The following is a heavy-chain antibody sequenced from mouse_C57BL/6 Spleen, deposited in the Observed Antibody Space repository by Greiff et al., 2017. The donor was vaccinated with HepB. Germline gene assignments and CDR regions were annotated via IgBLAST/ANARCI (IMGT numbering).Heavy chain of an antibody. V-gene: IGHV14-1*01. CDR3: TTGGGYYVEFDY. Sequence: EVQLQQSGAELVRPGASVKLSCTASGFNIKDYYMHWVKQRPEQGLEWIGRIDPEDGDTEYAPKFQGKATITADTSSNTAYLQLSSLTSEDTAVYYCTTGGGYYVEFDYWGQGTTLTVSS. J-gene: IGHJ2*01. CDR2: IDPEDGDT. D-gene: IGHD2-3*01. CDR1: GFNIKDYY.